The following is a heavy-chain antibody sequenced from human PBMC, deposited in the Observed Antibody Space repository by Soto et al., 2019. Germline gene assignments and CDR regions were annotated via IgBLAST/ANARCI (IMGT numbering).Heavy chain of an antibody. CDR3: AKELTTVTTALGEYYYYYGMDV. Sequence: GGSLRLSCAASGFTFSSYGMHWVRQAPGKGLEWVAVISYDGSNKYYADSVKGRFTISRDNSKNTLYLQMNSLRAEDTAVYYCAKELTTVTTALGEYYYYYGMDVWGQGATVTVSS. D-gene: IGHD4-17*01. V-gene: IGHV3-30*18. J-gene: IGHJ6*02. CDR1: GFTFSSYG. CDR2: ISYDGSNK.